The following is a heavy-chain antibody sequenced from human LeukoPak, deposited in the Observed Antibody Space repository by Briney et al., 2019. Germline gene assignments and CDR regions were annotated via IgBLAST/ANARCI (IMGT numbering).Heavy chain of an antibody. CDR2: ISSSSSTI. J-gene: IGHJ4*02. Sequence: XSYISSSSSTIYYADSVKGRFTISRDNAKNSLYLQMNSLRDEDTAVYYCARVYSSGWYVDYWGQGTLVTVSS. CDR3: ARVYSSGWYVDY. V-gene: IGHV3-48*02. D-gene: IGHD6-19*01.